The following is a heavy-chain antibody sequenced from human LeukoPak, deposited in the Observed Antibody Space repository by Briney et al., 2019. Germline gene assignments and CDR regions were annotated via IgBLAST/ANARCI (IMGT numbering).Heavy chain of an antibody. CDR2: INHSGST. J-gene: IGHJ4*02. CDR3: ARHQTVVVPAAIQPFDY. D-gene: IGHD2-2*02. Sequence: SETLSLTCTVSGGSISSYYWSWIRQPPGKGLEWIGEINHSGSTNYNPSLKSRVTISVDTSKNQFSLKLSSVTAADTAVYYCARHQTVVVPAAIQPFDYWGQGTLVTVSS. V-gene: IGHV4-34*01. CDR1: GGSISSYY.